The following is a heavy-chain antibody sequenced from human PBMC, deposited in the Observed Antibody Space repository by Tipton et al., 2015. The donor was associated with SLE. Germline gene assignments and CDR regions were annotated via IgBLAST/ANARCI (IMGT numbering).Heavy chain of an antibody. CDR1: GGSISSYY. CDR2: IYYSGST. D-gene: IGHD3-10*01. J-gene: IGHJ4*02. CDR3: ARGRGSY. V-gene: IGHV4-59*01. Sequence: LRLSCTVSGGSISSYYWSWIRQPPGKGLEWIGYIYYSGSTNYNPSLKSRVTISVDTSKNQFSLKLSSVTAADTAVYYCARGRGSYWGQGTLVTVSS.